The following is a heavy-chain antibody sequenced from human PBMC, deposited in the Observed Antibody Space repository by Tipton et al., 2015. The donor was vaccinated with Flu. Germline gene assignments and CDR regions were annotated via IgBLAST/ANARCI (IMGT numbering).Heavy chain of an antibody. V-gene: IGHV4-59*11. CDR3: ASLDRGYFDY. CDR1: GVSLISHY. CDR2: IFHSGST. J-gene: IGHJ4*02. D-gene: IGHD2-2*03. Sequence: TLSLTCTVSGVSLISHYWAWIRQPPGKGLEFIGDIFHSGSTSYNPSLKSRVTMSVDTSQNQFSLKLFSTTAADTAIYYCASLDRGYFDYWGLGTLVTVSS.